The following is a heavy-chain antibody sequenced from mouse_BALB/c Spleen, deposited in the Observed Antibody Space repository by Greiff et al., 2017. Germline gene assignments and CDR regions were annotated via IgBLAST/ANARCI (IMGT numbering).Heavy chain of an antibody. CDR2: ISTYSGNT. CDR3: ASSYYGSSLAWFAY. V-gene: IGHV1-67*01. Sequence: QVQLQQSGPELVRPGVSVKISCKGSGYTFTDYAMHWVKQSHAKSLEWIGAISTYSGNTNYNQKFKGKATMTVDKSSSTAYMELARLTSEDSAIYYCASSYYGSSLAWFAYWGQGTLVTVSA. D-gene: IGHD1-1*01. J-gene: IGHJ3*01. CDR1: GYTFTDYA.